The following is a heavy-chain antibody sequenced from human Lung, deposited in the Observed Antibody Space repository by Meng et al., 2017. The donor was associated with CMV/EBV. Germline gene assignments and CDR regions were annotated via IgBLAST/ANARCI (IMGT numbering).Heavy chain of an antibody. J-gene: IGHJ4*02. V-gene: IGHV3-21*01. CDR1: GFPFERYG. CDR3: ARDQGLVFGEVIPYFDY. D-gene: IGHD3-3*01. Sequence: GALRLSCAASGFPFERYGINWVRQAPGQGLEWVSSISSSSSHIHYADSVKGRFTISRDYATSSVFLQMNTLRVDDTALYYCARDQGLVFGEVIPYFDYWGQGTPVTVSS. CDR2: ISSSSSHI.